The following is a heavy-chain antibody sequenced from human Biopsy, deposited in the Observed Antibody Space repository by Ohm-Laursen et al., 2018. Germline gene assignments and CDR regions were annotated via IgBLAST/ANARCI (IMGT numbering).Heavy chain of an antibody. J-gene: IGHJ6*02. CDR3: ARVPAYPSIDGYYGLDL. CDR1: GYTFAGYY. V-gene: IGHV1-2*02. Sequence: ASVKVSCKTSGYTFAGYYLHWVRQAPGHGLEWMGWINPNSGNANYAQSFQGRLTVTRDTSISTAYMELTSLAFDDTAIYYCARVPAYPSIDGYYGLDLWGQGTTVIVSS. CDR2: INPNSGNA. D-gene: IGHD3-9*01.